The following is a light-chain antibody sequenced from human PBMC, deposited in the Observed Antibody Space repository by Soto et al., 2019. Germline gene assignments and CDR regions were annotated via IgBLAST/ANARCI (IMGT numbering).Light chain of an antibody. Sequence: QSALTQPASVSGSPGQSITISCTGTSSDVGGYNFVSWYQQHPGKAPKLMIYDVYNRPSGVSNRFSGSKSGNTASLTISGLQFADEAEYYCRSYTSTNTLVFGTGTKLTVL. J-gene: IGLJ1*01. V-gene: IGLV2-14*01. CDR1: SSDVGGYNF. CDR2: DVY. CDR3: RSYTSTNTLV.